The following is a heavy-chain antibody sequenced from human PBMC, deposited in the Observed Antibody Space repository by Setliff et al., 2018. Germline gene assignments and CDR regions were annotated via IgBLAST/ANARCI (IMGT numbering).Heavy chain of an antibody. V-gene: IGHV3-7*01. CDR1: AFGFSSYW. Sequence: ETLSLSCAASAFGFSSYWMSWVRQAPGKGPEWLAQISQDGSEKYYVDSVKGRLTISRDNAKNSLYLQMNSLRVEDTAVYYCANDVRGGVYEIWGQGTMVTV. D-gene: IGHD3-16*01. CDR3: ANDVRGGVYEI. J-gene: IGHJ3*02. CDR2: ISQDGSEK.